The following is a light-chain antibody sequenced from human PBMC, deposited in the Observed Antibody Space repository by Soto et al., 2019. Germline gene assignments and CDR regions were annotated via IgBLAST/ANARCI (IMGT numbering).Light chain of an antibody. J-gene: IGLJ1*01. CDR3: SSYTSSSPYV. CDR2: EVR. V-gene: IGLV2-14*01. CDR1: SSDVGGYNY. Sequence: QSALTQPASVSGSPGQSITISCTGTSSDVGGYNYVSWYQQHPGKAPKLMIYEVRNRPSGVSNRFSGSKSGNTASLTISGLQAEDEADYYCSSYTSSSPYVFGTGTKVT.